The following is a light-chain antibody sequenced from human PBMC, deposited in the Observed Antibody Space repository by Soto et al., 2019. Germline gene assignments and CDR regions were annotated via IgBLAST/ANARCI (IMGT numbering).Light chain of an antibody. CDR2: EVS. CDR3: TSHTASSTWV. V-gene: IGLV2-14*01. Sequence: QSALTQPASVSGSPGQSITISCTGTSSDVGYDNYVSWFQQHPGKAPKLMIYEVSRRPSGVSNRFSGSKSANTASLTISGLQAEDDAHYYCTSHTASSTWVFGGGTKLTVL. CDR1: SSDVGYDNY. J-gene: IGLJ3*02.